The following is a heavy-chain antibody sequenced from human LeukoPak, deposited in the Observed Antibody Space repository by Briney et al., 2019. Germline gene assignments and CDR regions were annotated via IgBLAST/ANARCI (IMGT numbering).Heavy chain of an antibody. CDR2: ISGSGGST. D-gene: IGHD4/OR15-4a*01. J-gene: IGHJ4*02. Sequence: GGSLRLSCAASGFAFSSYAMSWVRQAPGKGLEWVSAISGSGGSTYYADSVKGRFTISRDNAKNSLYLQMNSLRAEDTAVYYCARDPNRYYFDYWGQGTLVTVSS. CDR1: GFAFSSYA. V-gene: IGHV3-23*01. CDR3: ARDPNRYYFDY.